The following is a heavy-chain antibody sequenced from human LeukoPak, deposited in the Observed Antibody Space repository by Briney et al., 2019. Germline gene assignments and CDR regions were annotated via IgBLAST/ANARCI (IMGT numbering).Heavy chain of an antibody. CDR3: AREGALGSSIDY. J-gene: IGHJ4*02. CDR2: ISSSGSTI. Sequence: PGGSLRLSCAASGFTFSDYYMSWIRQAPGKGLKWVSYISSSGSTIYYADSVKGRFTISRDNAKNSLYLQMNSLRAEGTAVYYCAREGALGSSIDYWGQGTLVTVSS. V-gene: IGHV3-11*04. CDR1: GFTFSDYY. D-gene: IGHD6-6*01.